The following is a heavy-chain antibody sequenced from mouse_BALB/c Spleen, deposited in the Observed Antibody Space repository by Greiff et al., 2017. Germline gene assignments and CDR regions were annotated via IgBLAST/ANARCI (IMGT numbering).Heavy chain of an antibody. CDR3: AREGTATFDY. CDR2: INPYNDGT. J-gene: IGHJ2*01. V-gene: IGHV1-14*01. D-gene: IGHD1-2*01. Sequence: LLESGPELVKPGASVKMSCKASGYTFTSYVMHWVKQKPGQGLEWIGYINPYNDGTKYNEKFKGKATLTSDKSSSTANMELSSLTSEDSAVYYCAREGTATFDYWGQGTTLTVSS. CDR1: GYTFTSYV.